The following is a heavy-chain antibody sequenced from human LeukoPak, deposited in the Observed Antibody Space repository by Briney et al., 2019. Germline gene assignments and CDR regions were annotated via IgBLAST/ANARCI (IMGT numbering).Heavy chain of an antibody. CDR3: ARDAGGGDYGDY. V-gene: IGHV3-64*01. J-gene: IGHJ4*02. D-gene: IGHD3-10*01. CDR2: ISSNGGIT. Sequence: GGSLRLSCAASGFTFSAYAMHWVCQAPGKGLEYVSAISSNGGITYYASSVKGRFTISRDNSKNTLYLQMGSLRAEDMAVYYCARDAGGGDYGDYWGQGTLVTVSS. CDR1: GFTFSAYA.